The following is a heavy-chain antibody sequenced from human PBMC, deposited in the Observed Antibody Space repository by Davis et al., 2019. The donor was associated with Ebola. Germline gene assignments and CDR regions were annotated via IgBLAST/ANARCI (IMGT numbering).Heavy chain of an antibody. CDR2: INSDGSST. D-gene: IGHD3-10*01. CDR3: ARGGYFGLGTYYNAAPFYY. V-gene: IGHV3-74*01. Sequence: GESLKISCAASGFTFSSYWMHWVRQAPGKGLVWVSRINSDGSSTSYADSVRGRFTVSRDNSKNTLFLQMNSLRPDDTAVYYCARGGYFGLGTYYNAAPFYYWGQGTLVTVSS. J-gene: IGHJ4*02. CDR1: GFTFSSYW.